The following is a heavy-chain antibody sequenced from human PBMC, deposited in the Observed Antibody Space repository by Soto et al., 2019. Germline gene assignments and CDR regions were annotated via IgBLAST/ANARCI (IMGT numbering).Heavy chain of an antibody. CDR3: ARDSYCSGGSCYRGYFDY. V-gene: IGHV1-18*01. D-gene: IGHD2-15*01. J-gene: IGHJ4*02. Sequence: QVQLVQSGAEVKKPGASVKVSCKASGYTFTSYGISWVRQAPGQGLEWMGWISAYNGNTNYAQKLQGRVTMTTDTSTSTADMELRSLRSDDTAVYYCARDSYCSGGSCYRGYFDYWGQGTLVTVSS. CDR2: ISAYNGNT. CDR1: GYTFTSYG.